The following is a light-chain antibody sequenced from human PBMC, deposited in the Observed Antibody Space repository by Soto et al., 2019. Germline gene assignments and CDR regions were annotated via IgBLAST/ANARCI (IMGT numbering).Light chain of an antibody. CDR1: QTINSN. V-gene: IGKV3-15*01. CDR3: QQYGTWLQA. J-gene: IGKJ1*01. CDR2: GAS. Sequence: EIVMTQSPATLSVSPGERATLSCRASQTINSNLAWYQQRPGQAPRLLMYGASIRATGIPARFSGSGSGTEFTRTISSLQSEDFAIYYCQQYGTWLQAFGQGTRVEIK.